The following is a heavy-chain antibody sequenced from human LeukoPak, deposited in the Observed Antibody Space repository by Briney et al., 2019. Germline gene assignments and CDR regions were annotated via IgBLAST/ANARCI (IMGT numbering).Heavy chain of an antibody. J-gene: IGHJ4*02. CDR2: IIPILGIA. Sequence: SVKVSCKASGGTFSSYAISWVRQAPGQGLEWMGRIIPILGIANYAQKFQGRVTITADKSTSTAYMELSSLRSEDTAVYYCARDWPPTRITMVRGVPDYWGQGTLVTVSS. D-gene: IGHD3-10*01. CDR3: ARDWPPTRITMVRGVPDY. CDR1: GGTFSSYA. V-gene: IGHV1-69*04.